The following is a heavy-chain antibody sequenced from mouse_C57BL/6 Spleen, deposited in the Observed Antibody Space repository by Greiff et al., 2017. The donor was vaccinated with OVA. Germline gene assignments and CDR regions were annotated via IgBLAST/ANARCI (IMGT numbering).Heavy chain of an antibody. Sequence: EVNLVESGGGLVKPGGSLKLSCAASGFTFSSYAMSWVRQTPEKRLEWVATISDGCSYTYYPDNVKGRFTISRDNAKNNLYLQMSHLKSEDTAMDYCARDYYGSSYLFDYWGQGTTLTVSA. V-gene: IGHV5-4*01. CDR2: ISDGCSYT. J-gene: IGHJ2*01. CDR1: GFTFSSYA. D-gene: IGHD1-1*01. CDR3: ARDYYGSSYLFDY.